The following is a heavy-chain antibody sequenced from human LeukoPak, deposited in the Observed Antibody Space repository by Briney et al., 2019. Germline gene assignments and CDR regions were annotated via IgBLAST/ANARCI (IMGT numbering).Heavy chain of an antibody. D-gene: IGHD6-25*01. CDR1: GFTFSSYA. V-gene: IGHV3-30-3*01. CDR2: ISYDGSNK. CDR3: ASPGRGRPYYFDY. Sequence: GRSLRLSCAASGFTFSSYAMHWVRQAPGKGLEWVAVISYDGSNKYYADSVKGRFTISRDNSKNTLYLQMNSLRAEDTAVYYCASPGRGRPYYFDYWGQGTLVTVSS. J-gene: IGHJ4*02.